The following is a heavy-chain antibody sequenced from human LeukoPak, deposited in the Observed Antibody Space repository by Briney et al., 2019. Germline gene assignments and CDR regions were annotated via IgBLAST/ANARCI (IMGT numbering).Heavy chain of an antibody. CDR3: AREGRQWLVLDY. J-gene: IGHJ4*02. Sequence: PGGSLRLSCAASGFTFSSYAMHWVRQAPGKGLEWVAVISYDGSNKYYADSVKGRFTISRDNSKNTLYLQMSSLRAEDTAVYYCAREGRQWLVLDYWGQGTLVTVSS. V-gene: IGHV3-30*04. CDR1: GFTFSSYA. D-gene: IGHD6-19*01. CDR2: ISYDGSNK.